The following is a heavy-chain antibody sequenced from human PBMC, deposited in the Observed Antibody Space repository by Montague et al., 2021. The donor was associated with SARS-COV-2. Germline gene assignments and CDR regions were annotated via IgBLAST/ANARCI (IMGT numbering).Heavy chain of an antibody. CDR1: GASLTSRSYY. D-gene: IGHD3-10*01. Sequence: SETLSLTCTVSGASLTSRSYYWVWIRQPPGKGLEWIGSVSNNGTTYCNPPLKSRVTMSKDTSRNQFSLRLSSLTAADTALYYCAYYLTVHGASFDSWGQGILVSVSS. J-gene: IGHJ4*02. CDR2: VSNNGTT. CDR3: AYYLTVHGASFDS. V-gene: IGHV4-39*01.